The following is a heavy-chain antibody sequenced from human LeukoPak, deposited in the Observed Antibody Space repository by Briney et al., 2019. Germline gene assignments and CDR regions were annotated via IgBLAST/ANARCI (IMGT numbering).Heavy chain of an antibody. CDR3: VGFDWLGAEVGY. Sequence: SETLSLTCTVSGYSISSGYYWGWIRQPPGKGLEWIGSIYHSGSTYYNPSLKSRVTISVDTSKNQFSLKLSSVTAADTAVYYCVGFDWLGAEVGYWGQGTLVTVSS. V-gene: IGHV4-38-2*02. CDR1: GYSISSGYY. J-gene: IGHJ4*02. D-gene: IGHD3-9*01. CDR2: IYHSGST.